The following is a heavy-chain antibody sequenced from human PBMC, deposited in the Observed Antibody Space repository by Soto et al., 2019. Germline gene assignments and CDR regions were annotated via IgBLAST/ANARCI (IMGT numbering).Heavy chain of an antibody. CDR2: INPSGGST. Sequence: GASVKVSCKASGYTFTSYYMHWVRQAPGQGLEWMGIINPSGGSTSYAQKFQGRVTMTRDTSTSTVYMELSSLRSEDTAVYYCARPGIAVAGTGWLDAFDIWGQGTMVTVSS. CDR3: ARPGIAVAGTGWLDAFDI. D-gene: IGHD6-19*01. J-gene: IGHJ3*02. CDR1: GYTFTSYY. V-gene: IGHV1-46*03.